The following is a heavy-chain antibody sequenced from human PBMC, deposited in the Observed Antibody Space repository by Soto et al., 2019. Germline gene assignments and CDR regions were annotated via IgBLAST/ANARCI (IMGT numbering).Heavy chain of an antibody. J-gene: IGHJ4*02. CDR3: ERGRYGDY. V-gene: IGHV1-18*01. CDR2: ISAHNGNT. Sequence: QVHLVQSGAEVKKPGASVKVSCKGSGYGFTTYGITWVRQAPGQGLEWMAWISAHNGNTNYAQKLQGRVTVTRDTSTSTAYMELRSMRSDDPAVYYCERGRYGDYWGQGAPVTVSS. D-gene: IGHD1-1*01. CDR1: GYGFTTYG.